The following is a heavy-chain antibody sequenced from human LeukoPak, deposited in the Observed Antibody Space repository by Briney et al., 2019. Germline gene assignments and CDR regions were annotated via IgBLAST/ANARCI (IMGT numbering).Heavy chain of an antibody. CDR1: GFTFSIYA. CDR3: AKHQRGGYDSPSHC. V-gene: IGHV3-23*01. Sequence: SGGSLRLSCSASGFTFSIYAMNWVRQAPGKGLEWVSSIGGSGGTTYYADSVKGRFTISRDTSKNTLYLQMNSLRGEDTAIYYCAKHQRGGYDSPSHCWGQGTLVTVSS. D-gene: IGHD5-12*01. CDR2: IGGSGGTT. J-gene: IGHJ4*02.